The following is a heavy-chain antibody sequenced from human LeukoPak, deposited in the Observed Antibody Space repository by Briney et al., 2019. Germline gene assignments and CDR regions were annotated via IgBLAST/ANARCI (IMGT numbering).Heavy chain of an antibody. J-gene: IGHJ5*02. V-gene: IGHV4-39*01. D-gene: IGHD5-12*01. CDR3: ARHQSGYNWFDP. Sequence: PSETLSLTCTVSGGSISSSRYYWGWIRQPPGKGLEWIGSIYYSGSTYYNPSLKSRVTISVDTSKNQFSLKLSSVTAADTAVYYCARHQSGYNWFDPWGQGTLVTVSS. CDR2: IYYSGST. CDR1: GGSISSSRYY.